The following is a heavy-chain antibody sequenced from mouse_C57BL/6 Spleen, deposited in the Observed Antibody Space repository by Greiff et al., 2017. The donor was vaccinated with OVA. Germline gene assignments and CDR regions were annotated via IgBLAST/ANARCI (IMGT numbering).Heavy chain of an antibody. CDR2: IYPGSGST. V-gene: IGHV1-55*01. CDR3: ARWRVGPHFDY. J-gene: IGHJ2*01. CDR1: GYTFTSYW. Sequence: QVQLKESGAELVKPGASVKMSCKASGYTFTSYWITWVKQRPGQGLEWIGDIYPGSGSTNYNEKFKSKATLTVDTSSSTAYMQLSSLTSEDSAVYYCARWRVGPHFDYWGQGTTLTVSS. D-gene: IGHD4-1*01.